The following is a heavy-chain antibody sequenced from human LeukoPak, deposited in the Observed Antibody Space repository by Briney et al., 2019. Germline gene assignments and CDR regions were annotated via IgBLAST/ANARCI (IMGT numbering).Heavy chain of an antibody. D-gene: IGHD3-10*01. CDR1: GYTFTDYY. J-gene: IGHJ4*02. CDR2: INPNTGGT. V-gene: IGHV1-2*02. Sequence: RASVKVSCKASGYTFTDYYMHWVRQAPGQGLEWMGWINPNTGGTNYAQNFQGRVTVTRDTSISTAFMELSGLRSDDTAVYYCARDGTTRSYYYFDHWGQGTLVTVSS. CDR3: ARDGTTRSYYYFDH.